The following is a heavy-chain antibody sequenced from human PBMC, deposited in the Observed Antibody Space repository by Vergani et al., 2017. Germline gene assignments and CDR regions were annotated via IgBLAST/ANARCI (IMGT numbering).Heavy chain of an antibody. D-gene: IGHD4-23*01. CDR2: IYSGGST. CDR3: AGGGNTGYYYGMDV. CDR1: GFTFSSYA. Sequence: EVQLLESGGGLVQPGGSLRLSCAASGFTFSSYAMSWVRQAPGKGLEWVSVIYSGGSTYYADSVKGRFTISRDNSKNTLYLQMNSLRAEDTAVYYCAGGGNTGYYYGMDVWGQGTTVTVSS. J-gene: IGHJ6*02. V-gene: IGHV3-23*03.